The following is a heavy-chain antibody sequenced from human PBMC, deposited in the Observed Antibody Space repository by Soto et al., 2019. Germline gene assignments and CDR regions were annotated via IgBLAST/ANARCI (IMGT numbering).Heavy chain of an antibody. CDR2: IYYSGST. CDR1: GGSISSGGYY. J-gene: IGHJ4*02. CDR3: AGGPSRITIFGVVTEPPFDY. V-gene: IGHV4-31*03. Sequence: ASETLSLTCTVSGGSISSGGYYWSWIRQHPGKGLEWIGYIYYSGSTYYNPSLKSRVTISVDTSKNQFSLELSSVTAADTAVYYCAGGPSRITIFGVVTEPPFDYWGQGTLVTVSS. D-gene: IGHD3-3*01.